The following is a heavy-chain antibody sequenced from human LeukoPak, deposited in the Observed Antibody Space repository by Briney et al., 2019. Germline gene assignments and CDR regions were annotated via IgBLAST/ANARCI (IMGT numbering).Heavy chain of an antibody. CDR3: ARRAGAYSHPYDY. Sequence: GGSLRLSCAASGFTVSSNSMSWVRQAPGKGLEWVSFIYSDNTHYSDSVKGRFTISRDNSKNTLYLQMNSLRAEDTAVYYCARRAGAYSHPYDYWGQGTLVTISS. V-gene: IGHV3-53*01. D-gene: IGHD4/OR15-4a*01. J-gene: IGHJ4*02. CDR2: IYSDNT. CDR1: GFTVSSNS.